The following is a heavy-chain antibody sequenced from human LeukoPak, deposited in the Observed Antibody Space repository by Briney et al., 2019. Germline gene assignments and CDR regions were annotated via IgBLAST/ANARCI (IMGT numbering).Heavy chain of an antibody. J-gene: IGHJ3*02. CDR2: ISAYNGNT. CDR3: ARVSPYYYDSSGYSDAFDI. D-gene: IGHD3-22*01. V-gene: IGHV1-18*01. CDR1: GYTFTSYG. Sequence: ASVKVSCKASGYTFTSYGISWVRQAPGQGLEWMGWISAYNGNTNYAQKLQGRVTMTTDTSTSTAYMELRSLRSDDTAVYYCARVSPYYYDSSGYSDAFDIWGQGTMVTVSS.